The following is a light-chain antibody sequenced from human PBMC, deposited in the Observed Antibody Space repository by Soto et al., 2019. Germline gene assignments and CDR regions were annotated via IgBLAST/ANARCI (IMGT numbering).Light chain of an antibody. Sequence: QYVLTQPPSVSGAPGQRVTISCTGSRSNIGAGFDVHWYQQLPGTAPKLLISGDTNRPSGVSDRFSGSKSGTSASLAITGLRAEDEADYYCQSFDSSLGGWLFGGGTKLTVL. V-gene: IGLV1-40*01. J-gene: IGLJ3*02. CDR2: GDT. CDR1: RSNIGAGFD. CDR3: QSFDSSLGGWL.